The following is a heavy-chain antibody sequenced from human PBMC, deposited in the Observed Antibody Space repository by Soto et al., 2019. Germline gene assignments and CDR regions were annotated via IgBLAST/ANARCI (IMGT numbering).Heavy chain of an antibody. Sequence: PSETLSLTCAVYGGSFSGYYWSWIRQPPGKGLEWIGEINHSGSTNYNPSLKSRVTISVDTSKIQFSLKLSSVTAADTAVYYCAGRDCYYYGMDVWGQGTTVTVSS. J-gene: IGHJ6*02. CDR3: AGRDCYYYGMDV. V-gene: IGHV4-34*01. D-gene: IGHD1-26*01. CDR1: GGSFSGYY. CDR2: INHSGST.